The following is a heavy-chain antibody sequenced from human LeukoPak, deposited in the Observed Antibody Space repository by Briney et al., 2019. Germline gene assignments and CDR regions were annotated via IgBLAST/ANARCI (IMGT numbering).Heavy chain of an antibody. D-gene: IGHD6-19*01. CDR2: FDPEDGEI. CDR3: ATSIAVAANGFDY. V-gene: IGHV1-24*01. J-gene: IGHJ4*02. CDR1: GYTLTELS. Sequence: ASVKVSCKVSGYTLTELSMHWVRQAPGKGLEWMGGFDPEDGEIIYAQKFQGRVTMTEDTSTDTAYMELSSLRFEDTAVYYCATSIAVAANGFDYWGQGTQVTVSS.